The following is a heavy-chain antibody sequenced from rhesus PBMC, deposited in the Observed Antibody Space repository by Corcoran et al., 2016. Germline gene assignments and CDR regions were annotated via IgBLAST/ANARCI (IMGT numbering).Heavy chain of an antibody. D-gene: IGHD2-27*01. V-gene: IGHV4S14*01. CDR1: GSSISSNT. CDR3: AGDREYCSVIYCYALDY. CDR2: IKGVDRSN. Sequence: QVQLQESGPGLVKPSETLSLTCAVSGSSISSNTCNWISQPQGKGLAWSGRIKGVDRSNYLNPLPKSRGTLSVDTSKNHFFLKLSLVTAADTAVYDCAGDREYCSVIYCYALDYGGQGVLVTVSS. J-gene: IGHJ4*01.